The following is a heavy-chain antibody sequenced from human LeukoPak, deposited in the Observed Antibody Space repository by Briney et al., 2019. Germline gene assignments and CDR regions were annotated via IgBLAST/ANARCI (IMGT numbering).Heavy chain of an antibody. V-gene: IGHV1-8*01. CDR3: ARPMYSSSWYLPGY. Sequence: ASVKVSCTASGYTFTSYDINWVRQATGQGLEWMGWMNPNSGNTGYAQKFQGRVTMTRNTSINTAYMELSSLGSEDTAVYYCARPMYSSSWYLPGYWGQGTLVTVSS. J-gene: IGHJ4*02. D-gene: IGHD6-13*01. CDR1: GYTFTSYD. CDR2: MNPNSGNT.